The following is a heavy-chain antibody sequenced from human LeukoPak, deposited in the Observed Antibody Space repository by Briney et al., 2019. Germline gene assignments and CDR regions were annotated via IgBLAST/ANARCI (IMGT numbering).Heavy chain of an antibody. V-gene: IGHV4-39*01. CDR3: ARLLTGDILTGYLGWPYAFDI. Sequence: SETLSLTCSVSGGSISSRSYYWGWVRQPPGKGLEWIGSTYYTGTTYYNPSLRSRVTISGDTSKNQVSLKVNSVTAADTAVYYCARLLTGDILTGYLGWPYAFDIWGQGTMVTVSS. CDR2: TYYTGTT. J-gene: IGHJ3*02. D-gene: IGHD3-9*01. CDR1: GGSISSRSYY.